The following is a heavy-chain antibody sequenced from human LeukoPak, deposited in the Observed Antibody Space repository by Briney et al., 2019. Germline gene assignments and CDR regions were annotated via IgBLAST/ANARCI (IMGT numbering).Heavy chain of an antibody. CDR1: GGSISSGGYY. Sequence: SETLSLTCTVSGGSISSGGYYWSWIRRHPGKGLEWIGYIYYSGSTYYNPSLKSRVTISVDTSKNQFSLKLSSVTAADTAVYYCARGNYDSSGFWFRSPDYWGQGTLVTVSS. V-gene: IGHV4-31*03. CDR2: IYYSGST. CDR3: ARGNYDSSGFWFRSPDY. J-gene: IGHJ4*02. D-gene: IGHD3-22*01.